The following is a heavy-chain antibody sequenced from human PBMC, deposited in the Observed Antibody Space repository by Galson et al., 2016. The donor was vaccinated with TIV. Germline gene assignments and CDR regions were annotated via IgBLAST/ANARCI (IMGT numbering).Heavy chain of an antibody. CDR2: ISAGGGRT. D-gene: IGHD3-22*01. V-gene: IGHV3-23*01. CDR1: GFTSSSFA. Sequence: SLRLSCAASGFTSSSFAMTWVRQAPGKGLEWVSRISAGGGRTDYADSVKGRFTISRDNPKNTLYLQMSSLRADDPAVYFCAKMNSSGFDYVRRFDFWGQGTLATVSS. J-gene: IGHJ4*02. CDR3: AKMNSSGFDYVRRFDF.